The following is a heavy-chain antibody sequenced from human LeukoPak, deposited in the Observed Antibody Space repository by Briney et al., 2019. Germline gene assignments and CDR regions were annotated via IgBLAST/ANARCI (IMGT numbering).Heavy chain of an antibody. Sequence: ASVKVSCKASGFTFTSSAVQWVRQARGQRLEWIGWIVVGSGNTNYAQKFQERVTITRDMSTSTAYMELSSLRSEDTAVYYCARDYSGSYSLDYWGQGTLVTVSS. CDR1: GFTFTSSA. D-gene: IGHD1-26*01. V-gene: IGHV1-58*01. CDR3: ARDYSGSYSLDY. J-gene: IGHJ4*02. CDR2: IVVGSGNT.